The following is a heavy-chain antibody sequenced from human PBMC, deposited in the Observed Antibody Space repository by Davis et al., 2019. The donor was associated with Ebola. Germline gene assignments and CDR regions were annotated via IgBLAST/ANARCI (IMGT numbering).Heavy chain of an antibody. J-gene: IGHJ4*02. Sequence: PLETLSLTCDISGDSVSSNSAAWNWIRQSPSRGLEWMGRTYYRSKWYNDYAVSVKSRITINQDTSKNQFSLQLNPVTPEDTAVYYCARDESGLGAYFDYWGQGTLVTVSS. V-gene: IGHV6-1*01. CDR2: TYYRSKWYN. D-gene: IGHD3-16*01. CDR3: ARDESGLGAYFDY. CDR1: GDSVSSNSAA.